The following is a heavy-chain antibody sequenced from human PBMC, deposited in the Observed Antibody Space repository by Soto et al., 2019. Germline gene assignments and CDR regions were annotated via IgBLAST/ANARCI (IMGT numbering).Heavy chain of an antibody. Sequence: GASVKVSCTASGVTFSRQDMRWVRQAPGQGLEWMGGIIPIFGTPQYAEKLQDRVTITADESTSTAYMELSSLTSEDTAVYYCATNEGRDGYSFDYWGQGTLVTVSS. CDR3: ATNEGRDGYSFDY. CDR2: IIPIFGTP. CDR1: GVTFSRQD. J-gene: IGHJ4*02. V-gene: IGHV1-69*13. D-gene: IGHD5-12*01.